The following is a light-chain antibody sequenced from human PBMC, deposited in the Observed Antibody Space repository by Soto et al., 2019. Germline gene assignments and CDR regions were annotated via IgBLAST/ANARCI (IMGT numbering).Light chain of an antibody. CDR2: GAS. Sequence: EILMTQSPDTLSVSPGERVTLSFRASRTVSNRLAWYQHKPGQSPRLVISGASTGATGIPDRFSGSGSGTDFTLTISRLEHGDFAVHYCQQYGSSHPITFGQGTRLEIK. V-gene: IGKV3-20*01. J-gene: IGKJ5*01. CDR3: QQYGSSHPIT. CDR1: RTVSNR.